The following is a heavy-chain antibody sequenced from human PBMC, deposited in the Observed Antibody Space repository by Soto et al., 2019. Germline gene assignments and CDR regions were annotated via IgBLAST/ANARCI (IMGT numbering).Heavy chain of an antibody. CDR1: GGTFSSYA. D-gene: IGHD5-12*01. V-gene: IGHV1-69*06. Sequence: GASVKVSCKASGGTFSSYAISWVRQAPGQGLERMGGIIPIFGTANYAQKFQGRVTITADKSTSTAYMELSSLRSEDTAVYYCASPVSSGYYAGGMDVWGQGTTVTVSS. J-gene: IGHJ6*02. CDR3: ASPVSSGYYAGGMDV. CDR2: IIPIFGTA.